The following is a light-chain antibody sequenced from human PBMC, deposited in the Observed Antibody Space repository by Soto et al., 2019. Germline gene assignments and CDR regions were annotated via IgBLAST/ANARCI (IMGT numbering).Light chain of an antibody. CDR1: QSLLHITGETF. V-gene: IGKV2-29*01. CDR3: QQRSNWPWT. Sequence: DVVMTQTPLSLSVTPGQPASISCKSSQSLLHITGETFLFWYLQKPGQSPQLLIYEVSTRVSGVPDRFSGSGSGTDFTLEISRVETDDFAVYYCQQRSNWPWTFGQGTKV. J-gene: IGKJ1*01. CDR2: EVS.